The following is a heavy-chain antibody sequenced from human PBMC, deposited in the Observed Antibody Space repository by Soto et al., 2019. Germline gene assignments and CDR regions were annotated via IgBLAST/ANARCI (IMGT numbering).Heavy chain of an antibody. D-gene: IGHD3-22*01. J-gene: IGHJ6*02. CDR3: ARRDYDSYYYYYGMDV. CDR1: GGSVSSGGYY. Sequence: QVQLQESGPGLVKPSQTLSLTCTVSGGSVSSGGYYWNWIRQHPGKGLEWIGYMFSNGSTYYNSSVKSRLTISVDTSKNQFSLKLSSVTAADTAVYYCARRDYDSYYYYYGMDVWGQGTTVTVSS. CDR2: MFSNGST. V-gene: IGHV4-31*03.